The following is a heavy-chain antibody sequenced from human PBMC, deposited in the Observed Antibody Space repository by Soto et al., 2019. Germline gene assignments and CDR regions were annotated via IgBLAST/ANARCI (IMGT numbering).Heavy chain of an antibody. CDR3: ARDRVVVVAATTTSYYYYGMDV. CDR1: GFTFRSYA. D-gene: IGHD2-15*01. J-gene: IGHJ6*02. CDR2: ISRDGTNK. Sequence: RRLSCAASGFTFRSYAIHWVRQAPGEGLEWVAVISRDGTNKYYVDSVKGRFTISRDNSKDTVYLQMNSLRPEDTAVYYCARDRVVVVAATTTSYYYYGMDVWGQGTTVTVSS. V-gene: IGHV3-30*04.